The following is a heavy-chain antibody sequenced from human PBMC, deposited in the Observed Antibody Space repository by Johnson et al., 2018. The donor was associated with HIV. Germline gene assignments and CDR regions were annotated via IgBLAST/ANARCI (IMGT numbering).Heavy chain of an antibody. CDR1: GFTVSSNY. V-gene: IGHV3-66*01. CDR3: ARDGPSWVYYSFWRGPLGSRHALDI. D-gene: IGHD3-3*01. J-gene: IGHJ3*02. CDR2: IYSGGST. Sequence: VQLVESGGGLVQPGGSLRLSCAASGFTVSSNYMSWVRQAPGKGLEWVSVIYSGGSTYYADSVKGRFTISRDNSKNTLYLQMNSLRAEDTALYYCARDGPSWVYYSFWRGPLGSRHALDIWGQGTMVTVSS.